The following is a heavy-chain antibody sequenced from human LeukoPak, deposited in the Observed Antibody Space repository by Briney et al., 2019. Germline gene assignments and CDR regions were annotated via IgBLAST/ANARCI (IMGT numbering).Heavy chain of an antibody. J-gene: IGHJ5*02. D-gene: IGHD2-15*01. CDR2: IRYDGSNK. CDR1: GFTFSSYG. V-gene: IGHV3-30*02. CDR3: AKALGYVCSGGSCYPDLNWFDP. Sequence: GGSLRLSCAASGFTFSSYGMHWVRQAPGKGLEWVAFIRYDGSNKYYADSAKGRFTISRDNSKNTLYLQMNSLRAEDMAVYYCAKALGYVCSGGSCYPDLNWFDPWGQGTLVTVSS.